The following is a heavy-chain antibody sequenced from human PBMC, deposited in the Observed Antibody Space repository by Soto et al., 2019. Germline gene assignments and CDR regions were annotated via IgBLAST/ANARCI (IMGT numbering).Heavy chain of an antibody. Sequence: EVQLVESGGGLVKPGGSLRLSCAASGFTFSSYSMNWVRQAPGKGLEWVSSISSSSSYIYYADSVKGRFTISRDNAKNSLNLQMNSLGAEDTAGYYWARPWGHYYYYYYMDVWGKGTTVTISS. D-gene: IGHD7-27*01. CDR3: ARPWGHYYYYYYMDV. CDR1: GFTFSSYS. V-gene: IGHV3-21*01. J-gene: IGHJ6*03. CDR2: ISSSSSYI.